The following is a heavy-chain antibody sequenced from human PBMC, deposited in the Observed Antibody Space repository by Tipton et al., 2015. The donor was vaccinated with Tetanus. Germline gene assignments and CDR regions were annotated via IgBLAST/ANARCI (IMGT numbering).Heavy chain of an antibody. CDR2: IYHSGST. Sequence: TLSLTCAVSGYSISSGYYWGWIRQPPGKGLEWIGSIYHSGSTYYNPSLKSRVTISVDTSKTQFSLKLSSVTAADTAVYYCARAHYGDLDYWGQGTLVTVSS. D-gene: IGHD4-17*01. CDR1: GYSISSGYY. CDR3: ARAHYGDLDY. V-gene: IGHV4-38-2*01. J-gene: IGHJ4*02.